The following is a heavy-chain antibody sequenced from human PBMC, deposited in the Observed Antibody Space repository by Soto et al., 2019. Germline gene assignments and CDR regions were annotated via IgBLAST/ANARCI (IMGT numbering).Heavy chain of an antibody. CDR3: ARDSDCSSWPYYYALDV. Sequence: AGSLTLSCTASGFTISSYEMNWVRQAQGTGLERVSYINSNGSTIYYADSAKNRLTISRHNAKNSLYLQMHSLRAEDTTVYYFARDSDCSSWPYYYALDVWGQGTTVTVSS. CDR2: INSNGSTI. V-gene: IGHV3-48*03. J-gene: IGHJ6*02. D-gene: IGHD6-13*01. CDR1: GFTISSYE.